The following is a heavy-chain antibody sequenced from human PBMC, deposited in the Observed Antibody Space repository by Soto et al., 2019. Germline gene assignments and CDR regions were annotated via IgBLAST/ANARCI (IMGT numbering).Heavy chain of an antibody. V-gene: IGHV3-7*01. CDR3: ARRGVLAYYYDSSGYYPFDY. CDR2: IKQDGSEK. Sequence: GGSLRLSCAASGFTFSSYWMSWVRQAPGKGLEWVANIKQDGSEKYYVDSVKGRFTIPRDNAKNSLYLQMNSLRAEDTAVYYCARRGVLAYYYDSSGYYPFDYWGQGTLVTVSS. J-gene: IGHJ4*02. D-gene: IGHD3-22*01. CDR1: GFTFSSYW.